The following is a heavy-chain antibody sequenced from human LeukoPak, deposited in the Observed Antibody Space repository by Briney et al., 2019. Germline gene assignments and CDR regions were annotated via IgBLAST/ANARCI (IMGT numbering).Heavy chain of an antibody. D-gene: IGHD3-10*01. Sequence: GASVKVSCKASGYTFTSYGVSWVRQAPGQGLEWMGWISTYNGNTNYAQKLQGRVTMTTDTSTSTAYMELRSLRSNDTAVYYCARGPGGMVRGVNDFDYWGQGTLVTVSS. CDR2: ISTYNGNT. J-gene: IGHJ4*02. CDR1: GYTFTSYG. V-gene: IGHV1-18*01. CDR3: ARGPGGMVRGVNDFDY.